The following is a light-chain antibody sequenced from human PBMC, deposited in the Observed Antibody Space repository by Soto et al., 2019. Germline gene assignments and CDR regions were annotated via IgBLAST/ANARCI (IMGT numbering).Light chain of an antibody. J-gene: IGLJ1*01. V-gene: IGLV1-40*01. Sequence: QSVLTQPPSVSGAPGQMVTISCTGSSSNIGAGYDVHWYQQLPGTAPKLLIYGNSNRPSGVPDRFSGSKSGTSASLAITGLQAEDEADYYCQSYDSSLSGSGFGTGTKV. CDR1: SSNIGAGYD. CDR3: QSYDSSLSGSG. CDR2: GNS.